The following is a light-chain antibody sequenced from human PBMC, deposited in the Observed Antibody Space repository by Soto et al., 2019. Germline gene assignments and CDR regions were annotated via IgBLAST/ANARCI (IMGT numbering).Light chain of an antibody. CDR3: MQTLQIPST. J-gene: IGKJ2*01. Sequence: DIVMTQSPLSLAVTPGEPASISCRSSQSVLHTSGSXFVXSYLQKPGQSPQLLIYLGSNRASGVPDKFRGSGSGIDFTLEISRVEAEDVGIYYCMQTLQIPSTFGQGTRLEL. V-gene: IGKV2-28*01. CDR1: QSVLHTSGSXF. CDR2: LGS.